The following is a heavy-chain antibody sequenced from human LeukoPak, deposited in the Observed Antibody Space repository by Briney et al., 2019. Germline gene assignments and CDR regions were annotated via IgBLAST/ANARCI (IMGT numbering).Heavy chain of an antibody. CDR3: AKMYSDRCGHFDY. D-gene: IGHD3-22*01. J-gene: IGHJ4*02. V-gene: IGHV3-23*01. CDR2: SSDSGGST. CDR1: GFAFSSYA. Sequence: GSLRLYCAASGFAFSSYAMGWVRQAPGKGLEWVSASSDSGGSTYNADSVKGRFTISRNNSKNTLYLPMNSLRAEDTAVYYCAKMYSDRCGHFDYWGQGTLVTVSS.